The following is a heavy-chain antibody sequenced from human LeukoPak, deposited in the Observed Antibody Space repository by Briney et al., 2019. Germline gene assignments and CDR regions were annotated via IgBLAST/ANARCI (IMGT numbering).Heavy chain of an antibody. CDR1: GFTFSSYA. J-gene: IGHJ6*02. CDR3: AGYGDLRRRGMDV. V-gene: IGHV3-30-3*01. Sequence: GGSLRLSCAASGFTFSSYAMHWVRQAPGKGLEWVAVISYDGSNKYYADSVKGRFTISRDNSKNTLYLQMNSLRAEDTAVYYCAGYGDLRRRGMDVWGQGTTVTVSS. D-gene: IGHD4-17*01. CDR2: ISYDGSNK.